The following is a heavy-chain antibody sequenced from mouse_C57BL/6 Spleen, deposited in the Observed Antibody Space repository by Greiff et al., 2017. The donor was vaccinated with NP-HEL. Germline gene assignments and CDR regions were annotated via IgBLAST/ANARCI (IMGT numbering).Heavy chain of an antibody. CDR2: IYPGDGDT. CDR1: GYAFSSYW. CDR3: ARYGNYDYYAMDY. D-gene: IGHD2-1*01. J-gene: IGHJ4*01. Sequence: QVQLKQSGAELVKPGASVKISCKASGYAFSSYWMNWVKQRPGKGLEWIGQIYPGDGDTNYNGKFKGKATLTADKSSSTAYMQLSSLTSEDSAVYFCARYGNYDYYAMDYWGQGTSVTVSS. V-gene: IGHV1-80*01.